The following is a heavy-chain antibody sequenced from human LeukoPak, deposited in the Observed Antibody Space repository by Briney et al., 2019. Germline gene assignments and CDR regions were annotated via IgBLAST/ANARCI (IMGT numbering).Heavy chain of an antibody. J-gene: IGHJ4*02. CDR3: ASGGGYCSSTRCF. CDR1: GFTVSSNY. Sequence: GGSLRLSCAASGFTVSSNYMSWVRQAPGKGLEWVTYIGSDSRAIYHADSVKGRFTISRDNAKNSLYLQMNSLRAEDTAVYYCASGGGYCSSTRCFWGQGNLVTVSS. D-gene: IGHD2-2*01. V-gene: IGHV3-48*01. CDR2: IGSDSRAI.